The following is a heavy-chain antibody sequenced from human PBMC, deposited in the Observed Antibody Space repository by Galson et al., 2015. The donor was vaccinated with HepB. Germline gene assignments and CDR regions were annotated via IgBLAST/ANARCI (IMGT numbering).Heavy chain of an antibody. D-gene: IGHD2-15*01. CDR2: IRSKAYGGTR. J-gene: IGHJ4*02. CDR3: TRPYCSGGGCYSWVGGY. CDR1: GFTFGDYA. V-gene: IGHV3-49*03. Sequence: SLRLSCAASGFTFGDYAMNWFRQAPGKGLEWVGFIRSKAYGGTREYAASVKGRFTISRDDSKGVAYLQMNSPKTEDTAVYYCTRPYCSGGGCYSWVGGYWGQGTLVTVSS.